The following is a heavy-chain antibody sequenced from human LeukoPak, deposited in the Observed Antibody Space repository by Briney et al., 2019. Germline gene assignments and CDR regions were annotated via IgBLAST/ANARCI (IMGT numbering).Heavy chain of an antibody. Sequence: SETLSLTCTASGGSISSYYWSWIRQPPGKGLEWIGYIYYSGSTNYNPSLKSRVTISVDTSKNQFSLKLSSVTAADTAVYYCARAGRDSSGWYYYYYGMDVWGQGTTVTVSS. CDR2: IYYSGST. D-gene: IGHD6-19*01. J-gene: IGHJ6*02. CDR1: GGSISSYY. CDR3: ARAGRDSSGWYYYYYGMDV. V-gene: IGHV4-59*01.